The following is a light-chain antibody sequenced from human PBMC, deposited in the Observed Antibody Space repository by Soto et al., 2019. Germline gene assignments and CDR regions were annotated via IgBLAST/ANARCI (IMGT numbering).Light chain of an antibody. CDR3: KSFDISLNGYA. J-gene: IGLJ1*01. V-gene: IGLV1-40*01. CDR2: ANN. Sequence: QSVLTQPPSVSGAPGQTITISCTGSSSNIGADCDVHWYRQLPGTAPKLLIYANNNRPAGVPDRFSASKSGTSASLAIPGLQVEDEVAYYSKSFDISLNGYAFASGPKVTV. CDR1: SSNIGADCD.